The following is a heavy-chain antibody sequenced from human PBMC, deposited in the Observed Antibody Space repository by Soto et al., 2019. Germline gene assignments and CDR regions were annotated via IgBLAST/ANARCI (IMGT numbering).Heavy chain of an antibody. D-gene: IGHD5-12*01. Sequence: EVQLLESGGGSVQRGGSLRLSCAASGFTFSSYLMSWVRHAPGKGLEWVSAISGSGGRTYYADSVKGRFTISRENSKSTLYLQMNNLRVDDTAVYYCAKDADSGYNWFDPWGQGTLVTVSS. CDR3: AKDADSGYNWFDP. V-gene: IGHV3-23*01. J-gene: IGHJ5*02. CDR1: GFTFSSYL. CDR2: ISGSGGRT.